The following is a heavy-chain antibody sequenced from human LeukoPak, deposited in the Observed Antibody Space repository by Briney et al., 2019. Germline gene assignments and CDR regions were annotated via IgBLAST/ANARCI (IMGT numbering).Heavy chain of an antibody. D-gene: IGHD2-2*02. CDR3: AGPSPSVPAAIEDYYYYYMDV. V-gene: IGHV7-4-1*02. CDR1: GYTFTSYG. CDR2: INTNTGNP. Sequence: RASVKVSCKASGYTFTSYGISWVRQAPGQGLEWMGWINTNTGNPTYAQGFTGRFVFSLDTSVSTAYLQISSLKAEDTAVYYCAGPSPSVPAAIEDYYYYYMDVWGKGTTVTVSS. J-gene: IGHJ6*03.